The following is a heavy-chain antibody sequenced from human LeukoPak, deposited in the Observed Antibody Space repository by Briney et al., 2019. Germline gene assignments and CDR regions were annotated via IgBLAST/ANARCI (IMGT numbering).Heavy chain of an antibody. CDR2: ISGSGPST. J-gene: IGHJ4*02. Sequence: PGGSLRLSCAASGFTFSSYSMNWVRQAPGKGLEWVSSISGSGPSTDYTDAVKGRFIISRDKSKNTLHLQMNSLRAEDTALYYCARLPTFYYDSSGYHYDYWGQGTLVTVSS. D-gene: IGHD3-22*01. CDR3: ARLPTFYYDSSGYHYDY. CDR1: GFTFSSYS. V-gene: IGHV3-23*01.